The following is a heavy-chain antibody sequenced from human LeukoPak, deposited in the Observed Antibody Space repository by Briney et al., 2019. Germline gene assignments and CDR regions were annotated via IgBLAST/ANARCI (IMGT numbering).Heavy chain of an antibody. V-gene: IGHV4-4*07. CDR1: GGSISSYY. J-gene: IGHJ5*02. Sequence: SETLSLTCTVSGGSISSYYWSWIRQPAGKGLEWIGRIYTSGSTNYNPSLKSRVTMSVDTSKNQFSLKLSSVTAADTAVYYCARDLGYDSTPNAWFDPWGQGTPVTVSS. CDR3: ARDLGYDSTPNAWFDP. CDR2: IYTSGST. D-gene: IGHD3-22*01.